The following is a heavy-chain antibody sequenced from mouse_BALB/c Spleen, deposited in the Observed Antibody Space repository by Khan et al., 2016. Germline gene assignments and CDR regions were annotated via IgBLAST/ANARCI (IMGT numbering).Heavy chain of an antibody. J-gene: IGHJ1*01. Sequence: VRLQQSGAELVKPGASVKLSCTVSGFNIKDTYMYWVKQRPEQGLEWIGRIDPANGNSKYDPKFQGKATITADTSSNTAYLQLSSLTSEDTAVYYCARDYYGSRWYFDVWGAGTTVTVSP. CDR3: ARDYYGSRWYFDV. CDR2: IDPANGNS. CDR1: GFNIKDTY. V-gene: IGHV14-3*02. D-gene: IGHD1-1*01.